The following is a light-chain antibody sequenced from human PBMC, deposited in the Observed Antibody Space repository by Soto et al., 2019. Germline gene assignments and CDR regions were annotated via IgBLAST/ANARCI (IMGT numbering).Light chain of an antibody. CDR1: NIGSKN. CDR2: YDS. J-gene: IGLJ2*01. CDR3: QVWDSSGDHRVV. Sequence: SYELTQPPSVSVAPGKTARITCGGNNIGSKNVHWYQQKPGQAPVLVISYDSDRPSGIPERFSGSNSGNTATLTISRVEAGDEADYYCQVWDSSGDHRVVFGGGTKLTVL. V-gene: IGLV3-21*04.